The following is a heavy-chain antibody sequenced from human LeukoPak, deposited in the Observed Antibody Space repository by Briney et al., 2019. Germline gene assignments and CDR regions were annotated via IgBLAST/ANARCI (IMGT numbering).Heavy chain of an antibody. J-gene: IGHJ4*02. V-gene: IGHV4-4*07. CDR3: ARENSGSYREFDY. CDR1: GGSISSYY. Sequence: SETLSLTGTVSGGSISSYYWSWIRQPAGKGLEWIGRIYTSGSTNYNASLKSRVSMSVDTSKNQFSLKLSSVTAADTAVFYCARENSGSYREFDYWGQGTLVTVSS. CDR2: IYTSGST. D-gene: IGHD1-26*01.